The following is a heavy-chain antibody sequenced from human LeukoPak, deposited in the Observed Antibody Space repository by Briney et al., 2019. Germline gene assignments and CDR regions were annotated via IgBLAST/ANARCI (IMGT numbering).Heavy chain of an antibody. J-gene: IGHJ6*03. CDR2: MNLNSGNT. Sequence: ASVKVSCKASGYTFTGYYMHWVRQAPGQGLEWMGWMNLNSGNTGYAQKFQGRVTITRNTSISTAYMELSSLRSEYTAVYHCARSLKAPRVNSIFGVVITQNYYYMDVWGKGTTVTVSS. V-gene: IGHV1-8*03. D-gene: IGHD3-3*01. CDR1: GYTFTGYY. CDR3: ARSLKAPRVNSIFGVVITQNYYYMDV.